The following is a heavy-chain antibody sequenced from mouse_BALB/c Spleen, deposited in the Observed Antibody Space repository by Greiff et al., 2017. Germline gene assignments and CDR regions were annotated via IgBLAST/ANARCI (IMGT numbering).Heavy chain of an antibody. CDR1: GYTFTSYD. J-gene: IGHJ3*01. CDR3: ARGDSSGYHVWFAY. Sequence: SGPELVKPGALVKISCKASGYTFTSYDINWVKQRPGQGLEWIGWIYPGDGSTKYNEKFKGKATLTADKSSSTAYMQLSSLTSENSAVYFCARGDSSGYHVWFAYWGQGTLVTVSA. D-gene: IGHD3-2*01. V-gene: IGHV1S33*01. CDR2: IYPGDGST.